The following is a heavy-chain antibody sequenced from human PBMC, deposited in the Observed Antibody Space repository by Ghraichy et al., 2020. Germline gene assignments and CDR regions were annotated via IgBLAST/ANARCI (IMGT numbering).Heavy chain of an antibody. CDR3: ARGYCSSTSCHDYYYYYYMDV. V-gene: IGHV3-21*01. CDR2: ISSSSSYI. D-gene: IGHD2-2*01. J-gene: IGHJ6*03. Sequence: GGSLRLSCAASGFTFSSYSMNWVRQAPGKGLEWVSSISSSSSYIYYADSVKGRFTISRDNAKNSLYLQMNSLRAEETAVYYCARGYCSSTSCHDYYYYYYMDVWGKGTTVTVSS. CDR1: GFTFSSYS.